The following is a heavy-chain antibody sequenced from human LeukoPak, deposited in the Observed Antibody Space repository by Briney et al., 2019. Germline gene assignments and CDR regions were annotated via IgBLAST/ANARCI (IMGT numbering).Heavy chain of an antibody. CDR3: ARHERGMHIAVDY. CDR1: GYSFTNYW. J-gene: IGHJ4*02. Sequence: GESPKISCKGSGYSFTNYWIGWVRQMPGKGLEYMGIIYPGDSDTRYSPSFQGQVTISADKSISTAYLQWSSLKASDTAMYYCARHERGMHIAVDYWGQGSLVSVTS. CDR2: IYPGDSDT. D-gene: IGHD2-8*01. V-gene: IGHV5-51*01.